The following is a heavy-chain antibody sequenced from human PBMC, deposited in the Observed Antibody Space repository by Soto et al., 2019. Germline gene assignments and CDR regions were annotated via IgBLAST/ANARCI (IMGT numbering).Heavy chain of an antibody. CDR1: GFAFSSHP. CDR2: ISGSGGST. CDR3: ANPHDFWIPGMAFDI. V-gene: IGHV3-23*01. D-gene: IGHD3-3*01. Sequence: GGSLRLSCAASGFAFSSHPMSWVRQAPEKGLEWVSAISGSGGSTYYADSVKGRFTISRDNSKNTLYLQMNSLRAEDTAVYYCANPHDFWIPGMAFDIWGQGTMVTVSS. J-gene: IGHJ3*02.